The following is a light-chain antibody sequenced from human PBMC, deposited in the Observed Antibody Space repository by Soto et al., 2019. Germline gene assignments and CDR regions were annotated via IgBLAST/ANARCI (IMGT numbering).Light chain of an antibody. Sequence: EIVLTQSPATLSLSPGERATLSCRATENLRTFLAWYQQKAGQAPRLLIYDASNRATGIPDRFSGSGSGTDFTLTINRLEPEDFAVYYCQLYGTSLFTFGAGTKVDIK. CDR1: ENLRTF. CDR2: DAS. CDR3: QLYGTSLFT. J-gene: IGKJ4*01. V-gene: IGKV3-20*01.